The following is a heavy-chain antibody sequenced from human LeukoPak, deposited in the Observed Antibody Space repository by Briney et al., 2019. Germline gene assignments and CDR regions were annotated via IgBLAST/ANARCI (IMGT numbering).Heavy chain of an antibody. CDR1: GFTFSSYG. CDR2: IRYDGSNK. Sequence: GGSLRLSCAASGFTFSSYGMHWVRQAPGKGLEWVAFIRYDGSNKYYADSVKGRFTISRDNSKNTLYLQMNSLRAEDTAVYYCAKDRLMAAAGKPDYWGQGTLVTVSS. V-gene: IGHV3-30*02. D-gene: IGHD6-13*01. J-gene: IGHJ4*02. CDR3: AKDRLMAAAGKPDY.